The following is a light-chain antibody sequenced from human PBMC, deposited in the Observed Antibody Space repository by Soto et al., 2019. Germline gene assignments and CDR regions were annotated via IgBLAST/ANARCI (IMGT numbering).Light chain of an antibody. Sequence: QSALTQPPSASGSPGQSVTISCTGTSSDVGAYIHVSWYQQHPGKVPKLMIYEFSKRPSGVPDRFSGSKSGNTASLTVSGLQAEDEANYYCSSYAGSNNHVIFGGGTKLTVL. CDR1: SSDVGAYIH. CDR2: EFS. J-gene: IGLJ2*01. V-gene: IGLV2-8*01. CDR3: SSYAGSNNHVI.